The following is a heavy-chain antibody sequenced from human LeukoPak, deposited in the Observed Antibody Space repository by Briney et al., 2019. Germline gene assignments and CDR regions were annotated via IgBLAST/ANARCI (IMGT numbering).Heavy chain of an antibody. Sequence: GSLRLSCAASGFTFRDYGMSWIRQPPGKGLEWIGEINHSGSTNYNPSLKSRVTISLDTSKSQFSLKVRYVTAADTAVYYCARGLNDSWTGENYWGQGTLVTVSS. CDR2: INHSGST. D-gene: IGHD3-3*01. V-gene: IGHV4-34*01. CDR3: ARGLNDSWTGENY. CDR1: GFTFRDYG. J-gene: IGHJ4*02.